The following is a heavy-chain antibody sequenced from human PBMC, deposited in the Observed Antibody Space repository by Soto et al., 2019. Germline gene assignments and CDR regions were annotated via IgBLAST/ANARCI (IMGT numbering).Heavy chain of an antibody. J-gene: IGHJ3*02. V-gene: IGHV7-4-1*02. Sequence: ASVKVSCKASGYTFTSYAMNWVRQAPGQGLEWMGWINTNTGNPTYAQGFTGRFVFSLDTSVSTAYLQISSLKAEDTAVYYCARDGNYDFWSGYYRGAFDIWGQGTMVTVSS. CDR2: INTNTGNP. D-gene: IGHD3-3*01. CDR3: ARDGNYDFWSGYYRGAFDI. CDR1: GYTFTSYA.